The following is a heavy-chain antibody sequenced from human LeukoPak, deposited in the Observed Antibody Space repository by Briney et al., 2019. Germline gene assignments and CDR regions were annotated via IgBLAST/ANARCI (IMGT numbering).Heavy chain of an antibody. D-gene: IGHD5-18*01. CDR2: ISSSGSTI. J-gene: IGHJ4*02. V-gene: IGHV3-48*03. CDR3: ARAKRGSYGFKY. CDR1: GFTFSSYE. Sequence: PGGSLRLSCAASGFTFSSYEMNWVRQAPGKGLEWVSYISSSGSTIYYADFVKGRFTISRDNAKNSLYLQMNSLRAEDTAVYYCARAKRGSYGFKYWGQGTLVTVSS.